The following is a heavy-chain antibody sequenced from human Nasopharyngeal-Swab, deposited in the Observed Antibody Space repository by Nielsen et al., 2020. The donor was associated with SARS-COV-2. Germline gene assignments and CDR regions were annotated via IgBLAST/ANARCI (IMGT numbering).Heavy chain of an antibody. CDR2: ISSSSSYI. D-gene: IGHD6-6*01. Sequence: LKISCAASGFTFSSYSMNWVRQAPGKGLEWVSSISSSSSYIYYADSVKGRFTISRDNAKNSLYLQMDSLRAEDTAVYYCARDEQLAYGMDVWGQGTTVTVSS. V-gene: IGHV3-21*01. CDR1: GFTFSSYS. J-gene: IGHJ6*02. CDR3: ARDEQLAYGMDV.